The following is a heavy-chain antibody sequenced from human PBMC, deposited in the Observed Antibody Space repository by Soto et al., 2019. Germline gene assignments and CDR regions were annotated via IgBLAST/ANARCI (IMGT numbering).Heavy chain of an antibody. CDR1: GGSISSGDQY. D-gene: IGHD3-22*01. CDR3: ARDRAPFYESSGRIDY. CDR2: IDYSGSA. Sequence: SETLSLTCTVSGGSISSGDQYWTWIRQPPGKGLEWIGYIDYSGSAFYNPSLKSRLIISVDTSMNQFSLKLTSVTAADTAVYYCARDRAPFYESSGRIDYWGRGILVTVSS. V-gene: IGHV4-30-4*01. J-gene: IGHJ4*02.